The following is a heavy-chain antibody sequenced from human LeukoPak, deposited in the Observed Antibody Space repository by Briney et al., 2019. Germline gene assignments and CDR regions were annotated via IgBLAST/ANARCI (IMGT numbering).Heavy chain of an antibody. CDR2: IWYDGSNK. V-gene: IGHV3-33*01. CDR1: GFTFSSYG. D-gene: IGHD4-23*01. CDR3: ARGRPHGNDY. Sequence: GGSLRLSCAASGFTFSSYGMHWVRQAPGKGLEWVAVIWYDGSNKYYADPVKGRFSISRDNAKNTLYLQMNSLRVEDTAVYYCARGRPHGNDYWGQGTLVTVSS. J-gene: IGHJ4*02.